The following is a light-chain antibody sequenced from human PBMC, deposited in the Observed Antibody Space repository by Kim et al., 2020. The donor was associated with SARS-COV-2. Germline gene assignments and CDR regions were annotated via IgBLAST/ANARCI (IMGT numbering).Light chain of an antibody. V-gene: IGKV1-8*01. CDR2: AAS. CDR1: QAIINY. CDR3: LQYYDYPLT. J-gene: IGKJ4*01. Sequence: ATRITQSPSSLSAATGDRVTITCRASQAIINYLAWYQQKSGEVPNVLISAASALQSGVPSRFNGSGSGTDYTLTISRLQFEDLATYYCLQYYDYPLTFGGGTKVDI.